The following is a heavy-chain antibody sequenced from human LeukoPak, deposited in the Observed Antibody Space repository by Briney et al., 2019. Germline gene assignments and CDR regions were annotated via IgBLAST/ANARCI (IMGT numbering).Heavy chain of an antibody. CDR1: GFTFSSYG. D-gene: IGHD5-18*01. CDR3: AKNTATAMFDY. J-gene: IGHJ4*02. Sequence: GGSLRLSCAASGFTFSSYGMHWVRQAPGKGLEWVAVISYDGSNKYYADSVKGRFTISRDNSKNTLYLQTNSLRAEDTAVYYCAKNTATAMFDYWGQGTLVTVSS. CDR2: ISYDGSNK. V-gene: IGHV3-30*18.